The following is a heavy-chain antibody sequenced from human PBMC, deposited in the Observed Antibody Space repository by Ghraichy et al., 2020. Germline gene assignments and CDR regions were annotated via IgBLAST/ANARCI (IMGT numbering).Heavy chain of an antibody. Sequence: GGCLRLSCAASGFTFSSYVMSWVRQAPGKGLEWVSTISGSGGTTYYADYVKGRFTISRDNSKNTLYLQMNSLRPEDTAVYYCARGGGGYGDSLDSWGQGTLVTVSS. D-gene: IGHD4-17*01. CDR1: GFTFSSYV. J-gene: IGHJ4*02. CDR2: ISGSGGTT. V-gene: IGHV3-23*01. CDR3: ARGGGGYGDSLDS.